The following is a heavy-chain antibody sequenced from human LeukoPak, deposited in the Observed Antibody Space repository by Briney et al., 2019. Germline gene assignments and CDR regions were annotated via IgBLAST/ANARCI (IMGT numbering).Heavy chain of an antibody. V-gene: IGHV1-69*04. D-gene: IGHD6-13*01. Sequence: GASVKVSCKASGGTFSSYAISWVRQAPGQGLEWMGRIIPILGIANYAQKFQGRVTITADKSRSTAYMELSSLRSEDTAVYYCARASLAAAGTPFFDYWGQGTLVTVSS. CDR3: ARASLAAAGTPFFDY. CDR1: GGTFSSYA. J-gene: IGHJ4*02. CDR2: IIPILGIA.